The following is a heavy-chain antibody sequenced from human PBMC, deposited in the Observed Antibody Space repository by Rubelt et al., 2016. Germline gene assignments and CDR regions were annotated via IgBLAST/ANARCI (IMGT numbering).Heavy chain of an antibody. CDR3: ARGLDSTKTGAD. CDR1: GGSFSGYY. CDR2: IHPSGST. J-gene: IGHJ4*02. V-gene: IGHV4-34*01. Sequence: QLQLQESGPGLLKPSETLSLTCAVYGGSFSGYYCTWIRQPPGNGLEWIGEIHPSGSTNYTPSLKSRVTISADTSKNQVSLNLNSVTAAETAVYYCARGLDSTKTGADWGQGTLVTVSS. D-gene: IGHD3-10*01.